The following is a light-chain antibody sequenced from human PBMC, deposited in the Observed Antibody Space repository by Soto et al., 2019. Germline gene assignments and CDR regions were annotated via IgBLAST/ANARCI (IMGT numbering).Light chain of an antibody. CDR1: QSVSSSY. CDR2: GAF. Sequence: ELVLTLSPTTLSLSPGESATLSYRASQSVSSSYLSWYQQKPGQAPRLLIYGAFSRATGIPDRFSGSGSGTDFTLTISRLEPEDFAVYYCQQDGSSPRTFGQGTKVDIK. CDR3: QQDGSSPRT. J-gene: IGKJ1*01. V-gene: IGKV3-20*01.